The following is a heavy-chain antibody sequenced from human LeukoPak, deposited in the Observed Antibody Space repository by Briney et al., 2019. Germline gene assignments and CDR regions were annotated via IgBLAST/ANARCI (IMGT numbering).Heavy chain of an antibody. V-gene: IGHV3-30*01. CDR3: ARDRDGSGSYFTYWFDP. D-gene: IGHD3-10*01. Sequence: GGSLRLSRVVSGFTFSTYGRFAMHWPRQAPGKGLEWVAVLSYDGSEKKYADSVKGRFTTSRDNSKNIVYLEMNSLRVEDMAVYSCARDRDGSGSYFTYWFDPWGQGTLVTVSS. CDR1: GFTFSTYGRFA. CDR2: LSYDGSEK. J-gene: IGHJ5*02.